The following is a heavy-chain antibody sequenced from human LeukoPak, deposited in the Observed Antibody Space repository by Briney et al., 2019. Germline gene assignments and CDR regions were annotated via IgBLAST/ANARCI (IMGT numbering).Heavy chain of an antibody. CDR3: AKDQKVVRSGSYYPNSYYYMDV. D-gene: IGHD1-26*01. J-gene: IGHJ6*03. CDR1: GFIFSSHN. V-gene: IGHV3-48*04. CDR2: ISSSSSTI. Sequence: PGGSLRLSCAASGFIFSSHNMNWVRQAPGKGLEGVSYISSSSSTIYYADSVEGRFTVSRDSAKNSLYLQMNSLRAEDTAVYYCAKDQKVVRSGSYYPNSYYYMDVWGKGTTVTVSS.